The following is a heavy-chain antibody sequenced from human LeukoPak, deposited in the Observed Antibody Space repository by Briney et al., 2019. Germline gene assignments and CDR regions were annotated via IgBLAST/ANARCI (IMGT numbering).Heavy chain of an antibody. CDR1: GYTFTSYY. CDR3: ARAGYYDSSGYYYGAHDY. D-gene: IGHD3-22*01. CDR2: INPSGGST. Sequence: GTSVKVSCKASGYTFTSYYMHWVRQAPGQGLEWMGIINPSGGSTSYAQKFQGRVTMTRDTSTSTVYMELSSLRSEDTAVYYCARAGYYDSSGYYYGAHDYWGQGTLVTVSS. J-gene: IGHJ4*02. V-gene: IGHV1-46*01.